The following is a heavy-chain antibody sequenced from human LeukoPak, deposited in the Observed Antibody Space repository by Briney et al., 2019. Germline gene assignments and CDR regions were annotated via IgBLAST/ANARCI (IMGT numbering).Heavy chain of an antibody. Sequence: PSETLSLTCTVSGGSISSGSYYWSWIRQPAGKGLEWIGRIYTSGSTYYNPSLKSRVTISVDTSKNQFSLKLSSVTAADTAVYYCARLTSYGSGSYSFDYWGQGTLVTVSS. CDR1: GGSISSGSYY. CDR3: ARLTSYGSGSYSFDY. V-gene: IGHV4-61*02. CDR2: IYTSGST. D-gene: IGHD3-10*01. J-gene: IGHJ4*02.